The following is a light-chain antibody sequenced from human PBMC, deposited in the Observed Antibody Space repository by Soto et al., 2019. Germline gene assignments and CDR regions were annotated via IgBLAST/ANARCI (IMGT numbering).Light chain of an antibody. CDR2: RNN. J-gene: IGLJ2*01. V-gene: IGLV1-47*01. CDR1: SSNIGSNY. Sequence: QSVLTQPPSASGTPGQRVTISCSGSSSNIGSNYVYWYQQRPGTAPKLLIYRNNQRHSGVPDRFSGSKSGTSASLAISWLRSEDEADYYCAAWDDSLSGGVFGGGTKLTVL. CDR3: AAWDDSLSGGV.